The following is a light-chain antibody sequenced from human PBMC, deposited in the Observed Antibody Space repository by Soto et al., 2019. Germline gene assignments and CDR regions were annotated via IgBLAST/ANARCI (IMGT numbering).Light chain of an antibody. V-gene: IGLV1-40*01. CDR3: QSYDSRLSGWV. CDR2: RDN. J-gene: IGLJ3*02. CDR1: SSNIGAGYD. Sequence: QSVLTQPPSVSGAPGQRVTISCTGNSSNIGAGYDVQWYQQLPGTAPKLLIYRDNNRPSGIPDRFSGSKSGTSASLAIPGLQAEDEADYYCQSYDSRLSGWVFGGGTKLTVL.